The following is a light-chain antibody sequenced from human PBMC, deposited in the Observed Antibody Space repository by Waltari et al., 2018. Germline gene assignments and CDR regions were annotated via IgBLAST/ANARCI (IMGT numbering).Light chain of an antibody. Sequence: QSALTQPASVSGSPGQSITISCTGTSSDVGGYNYVSWYQPHPGKAPKLMIYDVSNRPYGVSNRFSGSKSGNTASLTISGLQAEDEADYYCSSYTSSTVVFGGGTKLTVL. CDR3: SSYTSSTVV. CDR2: DVS. V-gene: IGLV2-14*03. J-gene: IGLJ2*01. CDR1: SSDVGGYNY.